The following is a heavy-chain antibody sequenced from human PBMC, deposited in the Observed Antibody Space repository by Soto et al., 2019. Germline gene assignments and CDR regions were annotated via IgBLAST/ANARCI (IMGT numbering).Heavy chain of an antibody. CDR1: GYTLTELS. CDR2: FDPEDGET. V-gene: IGHV1-24*01. J-gene: IGHJ5*02. D-gene: IGHD3-22*01. CDR3: ARAYYYDSSGYYSNNWFDP. Sequence: ASVKVSCKVSGYTLTELSMHWVRQAPGKGLEWMGGFDPEDGETIYAQKFQGRVTMTEDTSTDTAYMELSSLRSEDTAVYYCARAYYYDSSGYYSNNWFDPWGQGTLVTVSS.